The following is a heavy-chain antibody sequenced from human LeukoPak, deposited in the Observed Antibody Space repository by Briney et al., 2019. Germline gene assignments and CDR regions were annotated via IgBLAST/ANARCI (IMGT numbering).Heavy chain of an antibody. CDR1: GGSFSGYY. Sequence: SETLSLTCAVYGGSFSGYYWSWIRQPPGKGLEWIGEINHSGSTNYNPSLKSRVTISVDTSKNQFSLKLSSVTAADTAVYYCARVNYDILTGYYTSRFDYWGQGTLVTVSS. CDR2: INHSGST. V-gene: IGHV4-34*01. J-gene: IGHJ4*02. CDR3: ARVNYDILTGYYTSRFDY. D-gene: IGHD3-9*01.